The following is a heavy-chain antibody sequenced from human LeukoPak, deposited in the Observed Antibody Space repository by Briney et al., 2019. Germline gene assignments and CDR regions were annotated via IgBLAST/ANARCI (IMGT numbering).Heavy chain of an antibody. D-gene: IGHD3-22*01. CDR2: ISYDGSNK. V-gene: IGHV3-30*18. Sequence: PGRSLRLSCAASGFTFSSYGMHWVRQAPGKGLEWVAVISYDGSNKYYADSVKGRSTISRDNSKNTLYLQMNSLRAEDTAVYYCAKESERRIPDYYDSSGYYYYFDYWGQGTLVTVSS. CDR1: GFTFSSYG. CDR3: AKESERRIPDYYDSSGYYYYFDY. J-gene: IGHJ4*02.